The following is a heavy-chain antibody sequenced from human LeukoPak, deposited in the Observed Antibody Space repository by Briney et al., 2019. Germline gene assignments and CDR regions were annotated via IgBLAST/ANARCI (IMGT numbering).Heavy chain of an antibody. V-gene: IGHV3-23*01. Sequence: GGSLSLLRAPSGLTFSSYAMSWVRQAPGEGLEWVSAISGSGGSTYYADSVKGRFTTSRDNSKNTLYLQMNTLRAEDTGVYCCVKEDGWSPSAPFFDYWGQGTLVTVSS. D-gene: IGHD6-19*01. CDR3: VKEDGWSPSAPFFDY. CDR2: ISGSGGST. CDR1: GLTFSSYA. J-gene: IGHJ4*02.